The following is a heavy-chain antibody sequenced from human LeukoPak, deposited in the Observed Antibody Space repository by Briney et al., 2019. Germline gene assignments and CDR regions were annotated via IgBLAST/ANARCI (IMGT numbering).Heavy chain of an antibody. D-gene: IGHD2-15*01. CDR3: ARRYCSGRNCYYCDY. CDR2: IHPDDSDT. V-gene: IGHV5-51*01. CDR1: GYTFPSYW. J-gene: IGHJ4*02. Sequence: GESLKISCKGSGYTFPSYWIGWVRQMPGKGLEWMGIIHPDDSDTRYSPSFQGQVTISADKSISTAYLQWSSLKASDTAMYYCARRYCSGRNCYYCDYWGQGTLVTVSS.